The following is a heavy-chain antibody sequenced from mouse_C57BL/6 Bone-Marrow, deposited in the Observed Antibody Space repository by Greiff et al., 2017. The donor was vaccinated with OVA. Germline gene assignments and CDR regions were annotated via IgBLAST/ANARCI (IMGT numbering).Heavy chain of an antibody. D-gene: IGHD2-2*01. J-gene: IGHJ3*01. CDR3: ARGEWLEEGAY. CDR2: IHPNSGSI. V-gene: IGHV1-64*01. CDR1: GYTFTSYW. Sequence: QVQLQQPGAELVKPGASVKLSCKASGYTFTSYWMHWVKQRPGQGLEWIGMIHPNSGSIKYNEKFKSKATLTVDKSSSTAYMQLRSLTSEDSAVYYCARGEWLEEGAYWGQGTRVTVSA.